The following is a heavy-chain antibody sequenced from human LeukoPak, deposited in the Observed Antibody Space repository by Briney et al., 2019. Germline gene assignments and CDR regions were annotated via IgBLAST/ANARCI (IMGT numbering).Heavy chain of an antibody. Sequence: GRSLRLSCAASGFTFSSYVMHWVRQAPGEGLEWVAVISFDGSNKYYGDSLKGRFTISRDNSKNTLYLQMNSLRGEDMAIYYCARDFGWLSGFDYWGQGTLVTVSS. CDR1: GFTFSSYV. V-gene: IGHV3-30-3*01. J-gene: IGHJ4*02. D-gene: IGHD3-9*01. CDR3: ARDFGWLSGFDY. CDR2: ISFDGSNK.